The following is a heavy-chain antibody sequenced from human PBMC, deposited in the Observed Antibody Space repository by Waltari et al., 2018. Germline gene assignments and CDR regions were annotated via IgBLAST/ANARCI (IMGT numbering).Heavy chain of an antibody. D-gene: IGHD3-22*01. CDR3: ARHLYSIDYLELAK. Sequence: EEHLLESGGGLAQPGGSLRLSCAASGFNFISYAMSLVRQAPGKGLEWVSGISDSGVITKYADSVKGRFTVSRDNSKNTVFLHLNSLRAEDTAIYYCARHLYSIDYLELAKWGQGTLVTVSS. CDR1: GFNFISYA. J-gene: IGHJ4*02. V-gene: IGHV3-23*01. CDR2: ISDSGVIT.